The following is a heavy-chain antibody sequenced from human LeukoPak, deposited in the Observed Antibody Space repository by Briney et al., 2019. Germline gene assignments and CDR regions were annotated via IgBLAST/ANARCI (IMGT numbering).Heavy chain of an antibody. Sequence: SETLSLTCTVSGGSISSYYWSWIRQPPGKGLEWIGYIYYSGNTNYDPSLKSRVTISVDTSKNQFSLKLSSVTAADTAVYYCARHITMVRGYLAQTRYNWFDPWGQGTLVTVSS. CDR3: ARHITMVRGYLAQTRYNWFDP. CDR1: GGSISSYY. J-gene: IGHJ5*02. D-gene: IGHD3-10*01. V-gene: IGHV4-59*08. CDR2: IYYSGNT.